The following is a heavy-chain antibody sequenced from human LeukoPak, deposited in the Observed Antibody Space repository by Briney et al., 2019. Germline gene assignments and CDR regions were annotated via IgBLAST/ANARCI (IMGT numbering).Heavy chain of an antibody. D-gene: IGHD6-19*01. CDR2: IKQDGSEK. CDR3: ARAKAVAGSAGDNWFDP. V-gene: IGHV3-7*04. CDR1: GFTFSSYW. Sequence: GGSLRLSCAASGFTFSSYWMSWVRQAPGKGLEWVANIKQDGSEKYYVDSVKGRFTISRDNAKNTLYLQMNSLRAEDTAVYFCARAKAVAGSAGDNWFDPWGQGALVTVSS. J-gene: IGHJ5*02.